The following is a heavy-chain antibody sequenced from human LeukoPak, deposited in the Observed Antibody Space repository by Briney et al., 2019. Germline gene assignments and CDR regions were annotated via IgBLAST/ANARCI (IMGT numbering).Heavy chain of an antibody. D-gene: IGHD3-9*01. CDR1: AGSLSTGGYY. V-gene: IGHV4-61*02. CDR2: IYPSGRT. CDR3: ARTYYDILTGYYSGGGPFDY. Sequence: SETLSLTCTVSAGSLSTGGYYWTWIRQPAGKGLEWIGRIYPSGRTNYNPSLKSRVTISVDTCKNQFSLKLSSVTAADTAVYYCARTYYDILTGYYSGGGPFDYWGQGTLVTVSS. J-gene: IGHJ4*02.